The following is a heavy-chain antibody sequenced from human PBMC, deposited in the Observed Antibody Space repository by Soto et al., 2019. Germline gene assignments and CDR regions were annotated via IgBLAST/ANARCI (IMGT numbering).Heavy chain of an antibody. Sequence: VVLRLSGAASRFTFSSYDMNWVRQAPGKGLEWVSYISSSSSTIYYADSVKGRFTISRDNAKNSLYLQMNSLRDEDTAVYYCARYGGYCSSTNCYTYGMDVWGQGTTVTVSS. D-gene: IGHD2-2*02. V-gene: IGHV3-48*02. CDR3: ARYGGYCSSTNCYTYGMDV. J-gene: IGHJ6*02. CDR2: ISSSSSTI. CDR1: RFTFSSYD.